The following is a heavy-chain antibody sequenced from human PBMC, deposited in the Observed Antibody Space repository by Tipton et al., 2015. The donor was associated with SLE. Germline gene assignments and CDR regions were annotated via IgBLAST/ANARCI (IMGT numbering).Heavy chain of an antibody. V-gene: IGHV4-59*01. J-gene: IGHJ2*01. CDR2: IYYSGST. CDR3: ARVGFTEMATTPQGHFDL. CDR1: GGSISSYY. D-gene: IGHD5-24*01. Sequence: TLSLTCTVSGGSISSYYWSWIRQPPGKGLEWIGYIYYSGSTNYNPSLKSRVTISVDTSKNQFSLKLSSVTAVDTAVYYCARVGFTEMATTPQGHFDLWGRGTLVTVSS.